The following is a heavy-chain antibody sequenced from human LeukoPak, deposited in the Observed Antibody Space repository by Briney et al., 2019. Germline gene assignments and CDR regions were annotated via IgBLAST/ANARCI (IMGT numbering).Heavy chain of an antibody. D-gene: IGHD6-13*01. CDR1: GGSISSYY. J-gene: IGHJ4*02. V-gene: IGHV4-59*01. Sequence: SETLSLTCTVSGGSISSYYWSWIRQPPGKGLEWIGYIYYSGSTNYNPYLKSRVTISVDTSKNQFSLKLSSVTAADTAVYYCARNPSWANFDYWGQGTLVTVSS. CDR2: IYYSGST. CDR3: ARNPSWANFDY.